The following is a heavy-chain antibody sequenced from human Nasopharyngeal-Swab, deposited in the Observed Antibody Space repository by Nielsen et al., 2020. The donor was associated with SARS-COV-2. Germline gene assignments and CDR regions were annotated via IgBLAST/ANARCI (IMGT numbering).Heavy chain of an antibody. J-gene: IGHJ4*02. Sequence: SDTLSLTCTVSGGSISSYYWSWIRQPPGKGLEWIGYIYYSGSTNYNPSLKSRVTISVDTSKNQFSLKLSSVTAADTAVYYCARGAKTSYWYFDYWGQGTLVTVSS. CDR2: IYYSGST. CDR3: ARGAKTSYWYFDY. V-gene: IGHV4-59*13. CDR1: GGSISSYY. D-gene: IGHD1-26*01.